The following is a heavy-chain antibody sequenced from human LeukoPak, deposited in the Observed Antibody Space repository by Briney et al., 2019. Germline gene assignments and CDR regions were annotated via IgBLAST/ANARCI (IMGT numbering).Heavy chain of an antibody. Sequence: PSETLSLTCTVSGGSISSYYWSWIRQPPGKGLEWIGYIYYSGSTNYNPSLKSRVTISVDTSKNQFSLKLSSVTAADTAVYYCARLAWSSSGYYFDYWGQGTLVTVSS. CDR2: IYYSGST. V-gene: IGHV4-59*01. D-gene: IGHD6-13*01. CDR1: GGSISSYY. CDR3: ARLAWSSSGYYFDY. J-gene: IGHJ4*02.